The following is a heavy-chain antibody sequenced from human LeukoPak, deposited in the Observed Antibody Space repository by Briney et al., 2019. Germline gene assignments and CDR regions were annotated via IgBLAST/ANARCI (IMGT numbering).Heavy chain of an antibody. D-gene: IGHD1-26*01. Sequence: ASVKVSCKASGHTFTSYYMHWVRQAPGQGLEWMGIINPSGGSTSYAQKFQGRVTMTRDTSTSTVYMELSSLRSEDTAVYYCARETPVGATLFDPWGQGTLVTVSS. CDR3: ARETPVGATLFDP. V-gene: IGHV1-46*01. J-gene: IGHJ5*02. CDR1: GHTFTSYY. CDR2: INPSGGST.